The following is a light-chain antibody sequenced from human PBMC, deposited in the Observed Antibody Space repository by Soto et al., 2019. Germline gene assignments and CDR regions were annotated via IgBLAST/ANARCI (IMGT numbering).Light chain of an antibody. V-gene: IGKV3-20*01. J-gene: IGKJ2*01. CDR1: QSVSSSY. CDR3: QEYGNSGST. Sequence: EIVLTQSPGTLSLSPGERATLSCRASQSVSSSYLAWYQQKPGQAPRLLSYGASSRATSIPDRVSVSGSGTDFTLTIDRLEPEDFAVYYCQEYGNSGSTFGQGTKLEIK. CDR2: GAS.